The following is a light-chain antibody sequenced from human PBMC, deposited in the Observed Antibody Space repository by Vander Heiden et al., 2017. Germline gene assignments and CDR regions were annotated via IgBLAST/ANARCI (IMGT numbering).Light chain of an antibody. J-gene: IGKJ1*01. CDR2: KVT. V-gene: IGKV2-30*01. CDR3: MQGTQGPWT. Sequence: DVVLTQSPLSLPVTLGQPASISCRPSQSLLYSDGNTYLNWFQQRPGQSPRRLIYKVTDRDSGGPDRFSGSGSGTDFTLKSSRVEAEDVRVYYSMQGTQGPWTFGQGTRVEIK. CDR1: QSLLYSDGNTY.